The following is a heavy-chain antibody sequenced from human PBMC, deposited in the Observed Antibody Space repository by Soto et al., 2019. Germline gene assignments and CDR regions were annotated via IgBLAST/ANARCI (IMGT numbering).Heavy chain of an antibody. V-gene: IGHV4-30-2*01. CDR3: ATVIPATRYFAY. J-gene: IGHJ4*02. CDR2: IYHSGTT. D-gene: IGHD2-15*01. Sequence: PSETLSLTCTVSGGSIGNDDYSWSWVRQPPGKGLEWIGYIYHSGTTYYNPSLTSQVTISVDGPNNQFSLKLTSMTAADTAVYYCATVIPATRYFAYWGQGILVTVSS. CDR1: GGSIGNDDYS.